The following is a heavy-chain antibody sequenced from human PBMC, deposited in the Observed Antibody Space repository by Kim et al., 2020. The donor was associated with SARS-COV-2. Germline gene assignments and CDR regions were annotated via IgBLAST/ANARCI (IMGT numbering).Heavy chain of an antibody. J-gene: IGHJ6*02. CDR3: ARDNGQQLVPYYYYGMDV. CDR2: IKQDGSEK. V-gene: IGHV3-7*01. Sequence: GGSLRLSCAASGFTFSSYWMSWVRQAPGKGLEWVANIKQDGSEKYYVDSVKGRFTISRDNAKNSLYLQMNSLRAEDTAVYYCARDNGQQLVPYYYYGMDVWGQGTTVTVSS. D-gene: IGHD6-13*01. CDR1: GFTFSSYW.